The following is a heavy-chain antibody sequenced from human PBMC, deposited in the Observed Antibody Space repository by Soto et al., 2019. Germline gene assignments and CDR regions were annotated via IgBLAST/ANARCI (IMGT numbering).Heavy chain of an antibody. D-gene: IGHD3-16*01. V-gene: IGHV4-59*08. CDR1: GGSMSSYY. CDR3: ARRWGGALDY. J-gene: IGHJ4*02. Sequence: QVQLQESGPGLVKPSETLSLTCTVSGGSMSSYYWSWIRQPPGKGLEWIGYIYYSGSTNYNPSRKSRVTISVDTSKNQFSLKLNSVTAADTAVYYCARRWGGALDYWGQGTLVTVSS. CDR2: IYYSGST.